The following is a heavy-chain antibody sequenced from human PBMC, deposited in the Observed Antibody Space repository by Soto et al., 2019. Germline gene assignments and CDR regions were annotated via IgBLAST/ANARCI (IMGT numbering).Heavy chain of an antibody. CDR2: IRSKAYGGTT. J-gene: IGHJ6*02. V-gene: IGHV3-49*04. CDR1: GFTFGDYA. CDR3: TGMGIAAAGLYYYYGMDV. D-gene: IGHD6-13*01. Sequence: GGSLRLSCTASGFTFGDYAMSWVRQAPGKGLEWVGFIRSKAYGGTTEYAASVKGRFTISRDDSKSIAYLQMNSLKTEDTAVYYCTGMGIAAAGLYYYYGMDVWGQGTTVTVSS.